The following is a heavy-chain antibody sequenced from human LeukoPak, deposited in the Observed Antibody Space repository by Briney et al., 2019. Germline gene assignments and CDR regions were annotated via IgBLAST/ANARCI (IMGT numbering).Heavy chain of an antibody. CDR1: GYTFTNYG. J-gene: IGHJ1*01. Sequence: ASVKVSCKTSGYTFTNYGISWVRQAPGQGLELMGWINPYTANTNSAQEVRDRVTLTTDTSTSTAYMEVRSLRSDDTAVYYCARVPSGGSEYFHHWGQGTLVTVSS. CDR2: INPYTANT. CDR3: ARVPSGGSEYFHH. D-gene: IGHD3-16*01. V-gene: IGHV1-18*04.